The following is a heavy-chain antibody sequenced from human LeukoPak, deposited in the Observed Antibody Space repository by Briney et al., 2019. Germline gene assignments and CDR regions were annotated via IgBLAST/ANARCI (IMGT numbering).Heavy chain of an antibody. Sequence: GGSLRLSCAASGFTFDDYAMHWVRQAPGKGLEWVSGISWNSGSIGYADSVKGRFTISRDNAMNSLYLQMNSLRAEDTALYYCAKHDHAFDIWGQGTMVTVSS. CDR1: GFTFDDYA. V-gene: IGHV3-9*01. CDR3: AKHDHAFDI. CDR2: ISWNSGSI. J-gene: IGHJ3*02.